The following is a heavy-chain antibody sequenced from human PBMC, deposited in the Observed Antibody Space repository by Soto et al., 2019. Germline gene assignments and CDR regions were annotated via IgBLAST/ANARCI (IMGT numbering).Heavy chain of an antibody. D-gene: IGHD2-15*01. Sequence: GGSLRLSCAASGFTFSSYWMHWVRQAPGKGLVWVSRINSDGSSTSYADSVKGRFTISRDNAKNTLYLQMNSLRAEDTAVYYCARVGGRFYYYYYGMDVWGQGTTVTVSS. CDR2: INSDGSST. J-gene: IGHJ6*02. CDR3: ARVGGRFYYYYYGMDV. CDR1: GFTFSSYW. V-gene: IGHV3-74*01.